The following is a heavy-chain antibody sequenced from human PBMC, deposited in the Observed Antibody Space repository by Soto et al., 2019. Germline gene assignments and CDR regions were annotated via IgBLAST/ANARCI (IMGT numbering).Heavy chain of an antibody. J-gene: IGHJ3*02. V-gene: IGHV1-69*13. Sequence: SVKVSCKASGGTFSSYAISWVRQAPGQGLEWMGGIIPIFGTANYAQKFQGRVTMTADASTSTAYMELSSLRSEDTAVYYCARVGETRDYYDSSGYSRSLLAFDIWGQGTMVTVSS. D-gene: IGHD3-22*01. CDR3: ARVGETRDYYDSSGYSRSLLAFDI. CDR1: GGTFSSYA. CDR2: IIPIFGTA.